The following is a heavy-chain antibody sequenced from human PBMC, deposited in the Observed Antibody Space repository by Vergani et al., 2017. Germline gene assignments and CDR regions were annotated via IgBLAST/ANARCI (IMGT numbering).Heavy chain of an antibody. CDR3: ARSQGDYWYFGL. D-gene: IGHD2-21*01. J-gene: IGHJ2*01. V-gene: IGHV4-38-2*01. CDR1: GYPIGSGFY. CDR2: IHNRGKT. Sequence: QVRLEESGPGLVKPSETLSLTCSVSGYPIGSGFYWAWIRQSPGEGLQCLTSIHNRGKTYHNPSLKSRVSVSLDTSKNRFSLNLTSVTATDTAVYYCARSQGDYWYFGLWGPGSLVTVSS.